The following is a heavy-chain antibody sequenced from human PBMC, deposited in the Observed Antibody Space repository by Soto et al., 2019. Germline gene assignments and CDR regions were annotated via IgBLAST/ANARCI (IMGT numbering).Heavy chain of an antibody. CDR3: ARVRIAAAGPDYYYYGMDV. CDR1: GYTFTGYY. Sequence: ASVKVSCKASGYTFTGYYMHWVRQAPGQGLEWMGWINPNSGGTNYAQKFQGRVTMTRDTSISTAYMELSRLRSDDTAVYYCARVRIAAAGPDYYYYGMDVWGQGTTVTVSS. V-gene: IGHV1-2*02. CDR2: INPNSGGT. D-gene: IGHD6-13*01. J-gene: IGHJ6*02.